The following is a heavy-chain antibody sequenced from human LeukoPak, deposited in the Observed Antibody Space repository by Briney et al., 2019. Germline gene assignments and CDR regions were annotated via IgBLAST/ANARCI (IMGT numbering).Heavy chain of an antibody. V-gene: IGHV3-30*18. D-gene: IGHD5-18*01. CDR3: AKDPSLYSYGANYFDY. J-gene: IGHJ4*02. CDR2: ISYDGNNK. CDR1: GFTFSSYG. Sequence: GRSLRLSCAASGFTFSSYGMHWVRQAPGKGLEWVAVISYDGNNKYYADFVKGRFTISRDNSKNTLYLQMNSLRAEDTAVYYCAKDPSLYSYGANYFDYWGQGTLVTVSS.